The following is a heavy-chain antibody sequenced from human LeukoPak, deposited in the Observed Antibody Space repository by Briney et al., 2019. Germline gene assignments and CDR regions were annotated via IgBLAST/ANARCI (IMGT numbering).Heavy chain of an antibody. CDR2: VKSKTDGGTA. Sequence: GGSLRLSCAASGFTFSNAWMSWVRQAPGKGLEWVGRVKSKTDGGTADYAAPVKGRFTISRDDSKNTLYLQMNSLKTEDTAVYYCSTGPGYYDSSGYVDYWGQGTLVTVSS. V-gene: IGHV3-15*01. CDR3: STGPGYYDSSGYVDY. D-gene: IGHD3-22*01. CDR1: GFTFSNAW. J-gene: IGHJ4*02.